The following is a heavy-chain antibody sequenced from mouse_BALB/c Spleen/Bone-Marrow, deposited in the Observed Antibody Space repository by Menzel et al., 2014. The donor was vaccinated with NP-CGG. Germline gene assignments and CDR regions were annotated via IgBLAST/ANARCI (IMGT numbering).Heavy chain of an antibody. J-gene: IGHJ3*01. CDR1: GFNIKDTY. V-gene: IGHV14-3*02. Sequence: VHLQQPGAELVKPGASVKLSCTASGFNIKDTYMHWVRQRPEQGLEWIGRIDPANGNTKYDPKFQGKGTIKADKSSKPAYLQLSSLTSEDTAVYYCASYYYGRSYFTYWGQGTLVTVSA. CDR3: ASYYYGRSYFTY. CDR2: IDPANGNT. D-gene: IGHD1-1*01.